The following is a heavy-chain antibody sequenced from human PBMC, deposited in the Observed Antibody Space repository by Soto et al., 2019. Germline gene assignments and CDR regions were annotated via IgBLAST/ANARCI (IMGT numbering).Heavy chain of an antibody. CDR3: ARDRTIFGGGLDY. CDR2: IWYDGSNK. Sequence: GGSLRLSCAASGFTFSSYGMHWVRQAPGKGLEWVAVIWYDGSNKDYADSVKGRFTISRDNSKNTLYLQMNSLRAEDTAVYYCARDRTIFGGGLDYWGQGTLVTVSS. D-gene: IGHD3-3*01. V-gene: IGHV3-33*01. CDR1: GFTFSSYG. J-gene: IGHJ4*02.